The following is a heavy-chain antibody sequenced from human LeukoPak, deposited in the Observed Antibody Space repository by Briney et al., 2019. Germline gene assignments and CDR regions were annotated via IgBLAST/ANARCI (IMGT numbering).Heavy chain of an antibody. J-gene: IGHJ3*02. D-gene: IGHD6-19*01. CDR3: ARGASVVPGIDNAFDI. CDR1: GFTFSSYS. V-gene: IGHV3-21*01. CDR2: ISTSSSYI. Sequence: AGSLRLSCAASGFTFSSYSMNWVRQAPGKGLEWVSSISTSSSYINYADSVKGRFTISRDNAKKSLYLQMNSLRADDTALYYCARGASVVPGIDNAFDIWGQGTMVTVSS.